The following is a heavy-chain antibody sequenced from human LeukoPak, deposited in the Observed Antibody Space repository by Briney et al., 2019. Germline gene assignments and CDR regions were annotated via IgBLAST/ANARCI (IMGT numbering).Heavy chain of an antibody. V-gene: IGHV4-39*01. J-gene: IGHJ6*03. D-gene: IGHD5-12*01. Sequence: PSETLSLTCTVSGGSIFNSAYFWGWIRQPPGKGLEWIGNIYYTGSTHYNVSLESRVTVSLDRSRNQFSLKLSSVTAADTADYYCARVRDIALPGDRYMDVWGKGTTVTVSS. CDR1: GGSIFNSAYF. CDR3: ARVRDIALPGDRYMDV. CDR2: IYYTGST.